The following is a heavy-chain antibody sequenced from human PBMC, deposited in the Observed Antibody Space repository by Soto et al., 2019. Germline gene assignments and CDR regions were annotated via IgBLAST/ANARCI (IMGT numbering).Heavy chain of an antibody. CDR3: AGYSSGWYEGRLHYYYGMDV. V-gene: IGHV6-1*01. Sequence: PSQTLSLTCAISGDSVSSNSAAWNWIRQSPSRGLEWLGRTYYRSKWYNDYAVSVKSRITINPDTSKNQFSLQLNSVTPEDTAVYYCAGYSSGWYEGRLHYYYGMDVWGQGTTVTVSS. J-gene: IGHJ6*02. D-gene: IGHD6-19*01. CDR2: TYYRSKWYN. CDR1: GDSVSSNSAA.